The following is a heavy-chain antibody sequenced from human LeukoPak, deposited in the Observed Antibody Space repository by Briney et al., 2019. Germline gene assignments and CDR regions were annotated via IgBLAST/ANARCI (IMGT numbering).Heavy chain of an antibody. V-gene: IGHV3-66*01. CDR1: GFTVSSNY. J-gene: IGHJ4*02. D-gene: IGHD2-2*01. Sequence: GGSLRLSCAASGFTVSSNYMSRVRQAPGKGLEWVSVIYSGGSTYYADSVKGRFTISRDNSKNTLYLQMNSLRAEDTAVYYCARDSRSVVVPAAIRANFDYWGQGTLVTVSS. CDR3: ARDSRSVVVPAAIRANFDY. CDR2: IYSGGST.